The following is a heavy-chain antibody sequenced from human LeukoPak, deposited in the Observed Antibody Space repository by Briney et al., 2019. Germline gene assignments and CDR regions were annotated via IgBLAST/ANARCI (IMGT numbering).Heavy chain of an antibody. CDR1: GGSISSYY. V-gene: IGHV4-59*01. Sequence: SETLSLTCTVSGGSISSYYWCWIRQPPGKGLEWIGYIYYSGSTNYNPSLKSRVTISVDTSKNQFSLKLSSVTAADTAVYYCARDPNYYDSSGYNWFDPWGQGTLVTVSS. CDR2: IYYSGST. D-gene: IGHD3-22*01. CDR3: ARDPNYYDSSGYNWFDP. J-gene: IGHJ5*02.